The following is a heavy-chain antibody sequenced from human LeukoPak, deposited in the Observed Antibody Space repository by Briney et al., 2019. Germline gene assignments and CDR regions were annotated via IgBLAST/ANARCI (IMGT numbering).Heavy chain of an antibody. CDR3: ARGRVRIRTVTTQRLYYFDY. J-gene: IGHJ4*02. CDR1: GGSFSGYY. Sequence: SETLSLTCAVYGGSFSGYYWSWIRQPPGKGLEWIGEINHSGSTNYNPSLKSRVTISVDTSKNQFYLKLSSVTAADTAVYYCARGRVRIRTVTTQRLYYFDYWGQGTLVTVSS. V-gene: IGHV4-34*01. CDR2: INHSGST. D-gene: IGHD4-17*01.